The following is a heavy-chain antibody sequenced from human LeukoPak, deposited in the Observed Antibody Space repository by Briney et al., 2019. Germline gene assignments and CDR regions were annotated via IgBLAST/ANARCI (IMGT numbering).Heavy chain of an antibody. CDR2: INHSGST. Sequence: SETLSLTCAVYGGSFSGYYWSWIRQPPGKGLEWIGEINHSGSTNYNPSLKSRVTISVDTSKNQFSLKLSSVTAADTAVYYCARDRDYGSGSYSNWFDPWGQGTLVTVSS. J-gene: IGHJ5*02. V-gene: IGHV4-34*01. CDR1: GGSFSGYY. D-gene: IGHD3-10*01. CDR3: ARDRDYGSGSYSNWFDP.